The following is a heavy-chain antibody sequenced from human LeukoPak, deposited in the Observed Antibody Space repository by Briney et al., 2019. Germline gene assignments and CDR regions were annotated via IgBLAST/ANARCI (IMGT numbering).Heavy chain of an antibody. V-gene: IGHV4-61*01. CDR2: IYYSGST. D-gene: IGHD1-7*01. J-gene: IGHJ4*02. CDR3: ARDLSSGTGTTGEIDY. Sequence: PPETLSLTCTVSGGSVSSGSYYWSWIRQPPGKGLEWIGYIYYSGSTNYNPSLKSRVTISVDTSKNQFSLKLSSVTAADTAVYYCARDLSSGTGTTGEIDYWGQGTLVTVSS. CDR1: GGSVSSGSYY.